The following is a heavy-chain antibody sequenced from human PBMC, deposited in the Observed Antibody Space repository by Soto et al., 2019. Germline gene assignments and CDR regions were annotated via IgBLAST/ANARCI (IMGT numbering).Heavy chain of an antibody. J-gene: IGHJ5*02. Sequence: GSLRLSCAASGFTFRNYAMTWARQAPGKGLEWVSSLLRSGSSAYYADSVRGRFTISSDTSANSLYLQMDNLRAEDTAIYYCAKDAISGDGIWLMDSWGQGTVVTVSS. CDR2: LLRSGSSA. V-gene: IGHV3-23*01. D-gene: IGHD4-17*01. CDR3: AKDAISGDGIWLMDS. CDR1: GFTFRNYA.